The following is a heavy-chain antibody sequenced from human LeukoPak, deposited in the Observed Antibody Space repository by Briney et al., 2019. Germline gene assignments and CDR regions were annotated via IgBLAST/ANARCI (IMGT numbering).Heavy chain of an antibody. V-gene: IGHV4-30-4*01. CDR1: GVSVSSGDYY. D-gene: IGHD3-10*01. J-gene: IGHJ4*02. CDR2: MYYTGST. CDR3: ARVRIYGSGTYYHDY. Sequence: PSQTLSLTCTVSGVSVSSGDYYWSWIRQPPGKGLEWIGYMYYTGSTYYNPSLESRVTISIDTSKNQFSLNLSSVTAADTAVYYCARVRIYGSGTYYHDYWGQGTLVTVSS.